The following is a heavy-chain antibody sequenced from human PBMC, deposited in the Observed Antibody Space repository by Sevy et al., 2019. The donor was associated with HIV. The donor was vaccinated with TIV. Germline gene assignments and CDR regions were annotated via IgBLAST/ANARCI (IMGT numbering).Heavy chain of an antibody. CDR2: IKRDGSEK. D-gene: IGHD2-2*01. V-gene: IGHV3-7*03. Sequence: GESLKISCAASGFTFSSYSMNWVRQAPGKGLEWVANIKRDGSEKYYVASVKGRFTISRDNAKTSLYLQMNSLRVEDTAVYYCARDCSSASCLWGMDVWGQGTMVTVSS. CDR1: GFTFSSYS. J-gene: IGHJ6*02. CDR3: ARDCSSASCLWGMDV.